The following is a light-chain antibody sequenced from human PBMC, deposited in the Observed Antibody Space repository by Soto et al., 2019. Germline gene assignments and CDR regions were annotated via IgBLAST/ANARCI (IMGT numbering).Light chain of an antibody. CDR1: QSVSSSY. Sequence: EIVLTQSPGTLSLSPGERATLSCRASQSVSSSYLAWYQQKPGQAPRLLIYGASSRATGIPDRFSGSGYGTDFTLTISRLEPEDFAVYYCQQYGSSPPWTFGQGTKVDLK. J-gene: IGKJ1*01. V-gene: IGKV3-20*01. CDR2: GAS. CDR3: QQYGSSPPWT.